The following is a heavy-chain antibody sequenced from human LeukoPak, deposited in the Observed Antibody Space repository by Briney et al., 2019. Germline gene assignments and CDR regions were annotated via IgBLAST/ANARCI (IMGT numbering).Heavy chain of an antibody. J-gene: IGHJ6*03. CDR2: IYSGGST. Sequence: PGGSLRLSCVASGFTVSSNYMSWVRQAPGKGLEWVSVIYSGGSTYYADSVKGRFTISRDNSKNTLYLQMNSLRAEDTAVYYCARVGRPFYYYYYMDVWGKGTTVTVSS. CDR1: GFTVSSNY. CDR3: ARVGRPFYYYYYMDV. V-gene: IGHV3-53*05.